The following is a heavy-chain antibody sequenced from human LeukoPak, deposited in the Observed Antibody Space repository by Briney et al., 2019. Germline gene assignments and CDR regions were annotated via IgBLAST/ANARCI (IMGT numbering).Heavy chain of an antibody. J-gene: IGHJ4*02. Sequence: SETLSLTCSVSGYSISSGYFWGWIRQPPGKGPEWIATTHHSGATYYNPSLKSRVTLSVDTTKNQVSLKMTSVTAADTAVYYCTREVWGSTFPDYWGQGTLVTVSS. CDR3: TREVWGSTFPDY. D-gene: IGHD7-27*01. CDR2: THHSGAT. CDR1: GYSISSGYF. V-gene: IGHV4-38-2*02.